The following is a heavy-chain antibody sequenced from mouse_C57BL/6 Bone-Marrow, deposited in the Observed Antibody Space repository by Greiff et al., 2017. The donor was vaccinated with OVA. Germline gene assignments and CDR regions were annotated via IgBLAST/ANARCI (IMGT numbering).Heavy chain of an antibody. CDR2: IDPENGDT. J-gene: IGHJ1*03. Sequence: VQLQQSGAELVRPGASVKLSCTASGFNIKDDYMHWVKQRPEQGLEWIGWIDPENGDTEYASKFQGKATITADTSSNTAYLQLSSLTSEDTAVYYCTTSSYYGNGYFDVWGTGTTVTVSA. CDR3: TTSSYYGNGYFDV. V-gene: IGHV14-4*01. CDR1: GFNIKDDY. D-gene: IGHD2-1*01.